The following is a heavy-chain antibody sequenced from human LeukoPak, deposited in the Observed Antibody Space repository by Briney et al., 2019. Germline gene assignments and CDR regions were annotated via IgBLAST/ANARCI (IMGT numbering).Heavy chain of an antibody. CDR2: IKQDGSEK. V-gene: IGHV3-7*01. Sequence: GGSLRLSCAASGFTFSSYWMSWVRQAPGKGLEWVANIKQDGSEKYYVDSVKGRFTISRDNAKNSLYLQMNSLRAEDTAVYYCARLLLWFGELRSDAFDIWGQGTMVTVSS. CDR1: GFTFSSYW. D-gene: IGHD3-10*01. J-gene: IGHJ3*02. CDR3: ARLLLWFGELRSDAFDI.